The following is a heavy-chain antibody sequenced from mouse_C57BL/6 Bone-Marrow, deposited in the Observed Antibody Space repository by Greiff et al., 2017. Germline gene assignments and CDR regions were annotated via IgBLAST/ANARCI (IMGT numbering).Heavy chain of an antibody. J-gene: IGHJ1*03. CDR1: GYTFTSYG. Sequence: VQLQQSGAELARPGASVKLSCKASGYTFTSYGISWVKQRTGQGLEWIGEIYPRSGNTYYNEKFKGKATLTTDKSSSTAYMELRSLTSEDSAVYFCARSYPWYFDVWGTGTTVTVSS. D-gene: IGHD2-10*01. CDR3: ARSYPWYFDV. CDR2: IYPRSGNT. V-gene: IGHV1-81*01.